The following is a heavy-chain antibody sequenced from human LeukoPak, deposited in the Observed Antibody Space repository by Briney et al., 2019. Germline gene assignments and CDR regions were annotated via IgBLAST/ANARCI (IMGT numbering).Heavy chain of an antibody. CDR1: GFTLSSYW. D-gene: IGHD3-22*01. J-gene: IGHJ3*02. Sequence: PGGSLRLSCAASGFTLSSYWMTWVRQAPGKGLEWVAYIKQDGSEKYYMDSVKGRFTISRDNAKNSLYLQMNSLRAEDKAVYFCAGHYDSSGYRVDVFDIWGQGTMVTVSS. CDR2: IKQDGSEK. CDR3: AGHYDSSGYRVDVFDI. V-gene: IGHV3-7*01.